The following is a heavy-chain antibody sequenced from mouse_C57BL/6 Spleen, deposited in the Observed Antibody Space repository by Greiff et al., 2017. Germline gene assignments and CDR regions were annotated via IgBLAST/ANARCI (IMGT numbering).Heavy chain of an antibody. CDR2: FYPGSGSI. V-gene: IGHV1-62-2*01. CDR3: ARHEDRSMVTPSDYFDY. CDR1: GYTFTEYT. J-gene: IGHJ2*01. D-gene: IGHD2-2*01. Sequence: QVQLQQSGAELVKPGASVKLSCKASGYTFTEYTIHWVKQRSGQGLEWIGWFYPGSGSIKYNEKFKDKATLTADKSSSTVYMELSRLTSEDSAVXFCARHEDRSMVTPSDYFDYWGQGTTLTVSS.